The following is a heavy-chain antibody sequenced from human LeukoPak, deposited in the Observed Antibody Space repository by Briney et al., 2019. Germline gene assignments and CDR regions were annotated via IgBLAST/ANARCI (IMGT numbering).Heavy chain of an antibody. Sequence: LSGGSLRLSCAASGFTFSSYWMSWVRQAPGKGLEWVANIKQDGSEKYYVDSVKGRFTISRDNAKNSLYLQMNSLRAEDTAVYYCARDGGIAAAGDFDYWGQGTLVTVSS. CDR2: IKQDGSEK. CDR3: ARDGGIAAAGDFDY. CDR1: GFTFSSYW. J-gene: IGHJ4*02. D-gene: IGHD6-13*01. V-gene: IGHV3-7*03.